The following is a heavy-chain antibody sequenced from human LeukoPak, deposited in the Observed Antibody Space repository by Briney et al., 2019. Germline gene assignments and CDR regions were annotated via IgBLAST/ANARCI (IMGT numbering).Heavy chain of an antibody. Sequence: GGSLRLSCAASGFTFSSYSMNWVRQAPGKGLEWVSSISSSSSYIYYADSVKGRFTISRDNAKHSLYLQMNSLRAEDTAVYYCARNSALYSYGFYYYYGMDVWGQGTTVTVSS. CDR3: ARNSALYSYGFYYYYGMDV. J-gene: IGHJ6*02. V-gene: IGHV3-21*01. CDR2: ISSSSSYI. CDR1: GFTFSSYS. D-gene: IGHD5-18*01.